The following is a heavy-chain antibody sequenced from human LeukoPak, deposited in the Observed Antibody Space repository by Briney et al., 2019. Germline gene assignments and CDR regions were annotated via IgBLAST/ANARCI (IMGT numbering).Heavy chain of an antibody. D-gene: IGHD3-22*01. V-gene: IGHV4-4*07. Sequence: SETLSLTCTVSGGSISTHLWSWVRQPAGKGLEWIGRVSSSGSTNYNPSLKSRVTMSVDMSKNQFTLNLISVTAADTAVYYCARDRYYYDSSSYFSAFDTWGQGTMVTVSS. CDR1: GGSISTHL. J-gene: IGHJ3*02. CDR3: ARDRYYYDSSSYFSAFDT. CDR2: VSSSGST.